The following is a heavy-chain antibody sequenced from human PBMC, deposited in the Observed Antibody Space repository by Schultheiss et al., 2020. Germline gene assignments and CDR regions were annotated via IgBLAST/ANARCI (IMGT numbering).Heavy chain of an antibody. J-gene: IGHJ4*02. Sequence: GGSLRLSCAASGFTFSSYSMNWVRQAPGKGLEWVSSISSSSSYIYYADSVKGRFTISRDNAKNSLYLQMNSLRAEDTAVYYCASTYCSGGSCYFIDYWGQGTLDTVSS. CDR1: GFTFSSYS. CDR2: ISSSSSYI. CDR3: ASTYCSGGSCYFIDY. V-gene: IGHV3-21*01. D-gene: IGHD2-15*01.